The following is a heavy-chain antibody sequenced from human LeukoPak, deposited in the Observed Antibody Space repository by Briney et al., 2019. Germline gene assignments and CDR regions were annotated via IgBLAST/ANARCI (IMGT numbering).Heavy chain of an antibody. CDR1: GYTFTSYA. J-gene: IGHJ4*02. D-gene: IGHD5-12*01. V-gene: IGHV1-3*01. CDR3: AYNSGYEVGIDY. CDR2: INAGNGNT. Sequence: ASVKVSCKASGYTFTSYAMHWVRQAPGQRLEWMGWINAGNGNTKYSQKFQGRVTITRDTSASTAYMELSSLRSEDTAVYYCAYNSGYEVGIDYWGQGTLVTVSS.